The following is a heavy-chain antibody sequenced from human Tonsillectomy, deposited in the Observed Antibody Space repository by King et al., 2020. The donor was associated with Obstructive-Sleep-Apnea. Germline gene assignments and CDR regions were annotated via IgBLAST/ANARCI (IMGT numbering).Heavy chain of an antibody. J-gene: IGHJ6*02. CDR2: ISAYNGNT. D-gene: IGHD3-9*01. CDR3: ASPLLYYDILTGPYYGMDV. V-gene: IGHV1-18*01. CDR1: GYTFTSYG. Sequence: QLVQSGAEVKKPGASVKVSCKASGYTFTSYGISWVRQAPGQGLEWMGWISAYNGNTNYAQKLQGRDTMTTDTSTSTAYMELRSLRSDDTAVYYCASPLLYYDILTGPYYGMDVWGQGTTVTVSS.